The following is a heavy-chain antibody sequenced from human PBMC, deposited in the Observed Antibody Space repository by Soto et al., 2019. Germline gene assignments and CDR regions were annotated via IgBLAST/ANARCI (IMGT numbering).Heavy chain of an antibody. V-gene: IGHV3-30*18. Sequence: ESGGGVVQPGRYLRLSCAASGFTFSSYGMHWVRQAPGKGLEWVAVISYDGSNKYYADSVKGRFTISRDNSKNTLYLQMNSLRAEDTAVYYCAKPLYNYYDSSGYYPAFDYWGQGTLVTVSS. D-gene: IGHD3-22*01. CDR2: ISYDGSNK. CDR3: AKPLYNYYDSSGYYPAFDY. J-gene: IGHJ4*02. CDR1: GFTFSSYG.